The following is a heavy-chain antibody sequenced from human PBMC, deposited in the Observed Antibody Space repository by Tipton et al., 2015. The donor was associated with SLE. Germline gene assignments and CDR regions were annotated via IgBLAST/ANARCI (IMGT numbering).Heavy chain of an antibody. J-gene: IGHJ4*02. Sequence: TLSLTCTVSGGSISSSSNYWDWIRQPPGRGLEWIGTIYYSGSTYYNPSLKSRVTISVDTSKNQFSLKLSSVTATDTAVYYCARRVDYFDYWGQGTLVTVSS. CDR2: IYYSGST. CDR1: GGSISSSSNY. V-gene: IGHV4-39*01. D-gene: IGHD3-3*01. CDR3: ARRVDYFDY.